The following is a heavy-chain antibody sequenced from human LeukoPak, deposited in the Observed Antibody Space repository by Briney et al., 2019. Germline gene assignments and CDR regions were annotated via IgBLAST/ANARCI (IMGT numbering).Heavy chain of an antibody. CDR3: ARDYSNYGGGFDY. CDR2: ISSSTSTI. Sequence: PGGSLRLSCAASGFTFSSYSMNWVRQAPGKGLEWVSYISSSTSTIYYADSVKGRFTISRDSAKNSLYLQMNSLRAEDTAVYYCARDYSNYGGGFDYWGQGILVTVSS. CDR1: GFTFSSYS. V-gene: IGHV3-48*01. J-gene: IGHJ4*02. D-gene: IGHD4-11*01.